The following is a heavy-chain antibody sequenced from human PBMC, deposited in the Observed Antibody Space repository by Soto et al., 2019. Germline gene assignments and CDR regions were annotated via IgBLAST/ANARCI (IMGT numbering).Heavy chain of an antibody. CDR1: VFNFGIYW. D-gene: IGHD3-10*01. V-gene: IGHV3-7*01. CDR2: IKGDASEK. Sequence: VGSLRLSCASSVFNFGIYWMSWVRHSPGKGLEWVATIKGDASEKKYVGSVKGRFTTSRDNAKTSLFLQMDSLRAEDTAVYYCARDSGYDSESSVIHYLDCLGHRTLVIVS. J-gene: IGHJ4*01. CDR3: ARDSGYDSESSVIHYLDC.